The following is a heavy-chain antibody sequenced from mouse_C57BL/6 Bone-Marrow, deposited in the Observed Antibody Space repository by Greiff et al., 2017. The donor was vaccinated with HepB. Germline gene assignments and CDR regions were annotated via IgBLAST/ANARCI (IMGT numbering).Heavy chain of an antibody. CDR1: GYTFTNYW. V-gene: IGHV1-63*01. D-gene: IGHD2-5*01. J-gene: IGHJ4*01. CDR2: IYPGGGYT. Sequence: VQLQQSGAELVRPGTSVKMSCKASGYTFTNYWIGWAKQRPGHGLEWIGDIYPGGGYTNYNVKFKGKATLTADKSSSTAYMQFSSLTSEDSAIYYCVYSNYDSAMDYWGQGTSVTVSS. CDR3: VYSNYDSAMDY.